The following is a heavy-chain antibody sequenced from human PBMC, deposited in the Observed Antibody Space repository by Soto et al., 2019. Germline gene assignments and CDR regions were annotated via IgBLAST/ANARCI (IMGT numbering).Heavy chain of an antibody. CDR2: ISYSGTV. CDR1: GGSIRDYF. Sequence: SETRSLTCSVSGGSIRDYFSTWVRQPPGKGLEWFGYISYSGTVNYNSSLKSRVTISLDTSRNHFSLKLTSVTTADTGVYFCPRDRKLVIPGNYYFYEMDGWGQGTTVTVSS. V-gene: IGHV4-59*12. CDR3: PRDRKLVIPGNYYFYEMDG. J-gene: IGHJ6*02. D-gene: IGHD3-10*01.